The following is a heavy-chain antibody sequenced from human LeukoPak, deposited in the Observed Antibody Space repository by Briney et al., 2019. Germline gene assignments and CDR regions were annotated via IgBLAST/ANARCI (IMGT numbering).Heavy chain of an antibody. CDR3: ARGFGERPVDY. D-gene: IGHD3-10*01. CDR2: INHSGST. CDR1: GGSFSGYY. Sequence: SGTLSLTCAVYGGSFSGYYWSWIRQPPGKGLEWIGEINHSGSTNYNPSLKSRVTISVDTSKNQFSLKLSSVTAADTAVYYCARGFGERPVDYWGQGTLVTVSS. J-gene: IGHJ4*02. V-gene: IGHV4-34*01.